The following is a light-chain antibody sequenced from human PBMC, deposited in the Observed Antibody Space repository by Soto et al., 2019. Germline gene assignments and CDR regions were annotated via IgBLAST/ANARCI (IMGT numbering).Light chain of an antibody. CDR1: SSDVGGYNY. Sequence: QSVLAQPASVSGSPGQSTIISCTGTSSDVGGYNYVSWYQQHPGKAPKFLIYEVDNRASGVSDRFSGSKSGNTASLTISGLQAEDEADYYCSSYTSSNTLVFGTGTKVNVL. CDR2: EVD. CDR3: SSYTSSNTLV. J-gene: IGLJ1*01. V-gene: IGLV2-14*01.